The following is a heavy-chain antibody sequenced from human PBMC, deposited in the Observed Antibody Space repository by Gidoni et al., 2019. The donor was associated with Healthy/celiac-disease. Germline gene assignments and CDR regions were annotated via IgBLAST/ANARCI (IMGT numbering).Heavy chain of an antibody. CDR3: AAGSPYYDFWSGYYAALDY. Sequence: QMQLVQSGPEVKKPGTSVKVSCKASGFTFTSSAVQWVQQARGQRLEWIGWIVVGNGNTNYAQKFQERVTITRDMSTSTAYMELSSLRSEDTAVYYCAAGSPYYDFWSGYYAALDYWGQGTLVTVSS. CDR2: IVVGNGNT. J-gene: IGHJ4*02. V-gene: IGHV1-58*01. D-gene: IGHD3-3*01. CDR1: GFTFTSSA.